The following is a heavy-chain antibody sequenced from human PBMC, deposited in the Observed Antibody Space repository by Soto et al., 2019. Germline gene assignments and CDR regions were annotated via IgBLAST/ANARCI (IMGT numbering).Heavy chain of an antibody. CDR2: IYYSGST. V-gene: IGHV4-59*12. CDR1: GGPLSSDY. CDR3: ARSILGYCSSTSCSDFNWFDP. D-gene: IGHD2-2*01. J-gene: IGHJ5*02. Sequence: SETLSLTCTVSGGPLSSDYWSWIRQPPGKGLEWIGYIYYSGSTYYNPSLKSRVTISVDTSKNQLSLKLSSVTAADTAVYYCARSILGYCSSTSCSDFNWFDPWGQGTLVTVSS.